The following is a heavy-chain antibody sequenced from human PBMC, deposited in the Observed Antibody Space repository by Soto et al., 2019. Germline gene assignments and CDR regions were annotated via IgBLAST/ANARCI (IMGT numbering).Heavy chain of an antibody. D-gene: IGHD6-13*01. V-gene: IGHV4-30-2*01. CDR2: IYHSGST. CDR1: GCSISSGGYS. Sequence: SETLSLTCAVSGCSISSGGYSWSWIRQPPGKGLEWIGYIYHSGSTYYNPSLKSRVTISVDRSKNQFSLKLSSVTAADTAVYYCASGQQLVRNYWGQGTLVTVSS. J-gene: IGHJ4*02. CDR3: ASGQQLVRNY.